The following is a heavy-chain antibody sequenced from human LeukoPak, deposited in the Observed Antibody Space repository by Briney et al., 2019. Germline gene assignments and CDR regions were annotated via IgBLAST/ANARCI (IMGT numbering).Heavy chain of an antibody. J-gene: IGHJ6*03. D-gene: IGHD2-2*01. CDR3: ARDPRYCSSTSCFYYYYYMDV. V-gene: IGHV1-46*01. Sequence: ASVKVSCKASGYTFTSYYVHWVRQAPGQGLEWMGIINSSGGSTSYAQKFQGRVTMARDMSTSTVYMELSSLRSEDTAVYYCARDPRYCSSTSCFYYYYYMDVWGKGTTVTASS. CDR1: GYTFTSYY. CDR2: INSSGGST.